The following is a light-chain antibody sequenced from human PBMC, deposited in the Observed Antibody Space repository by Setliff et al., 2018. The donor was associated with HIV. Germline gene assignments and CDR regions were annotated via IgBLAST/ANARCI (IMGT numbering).Light chain of an antibody. CDR1: SSNIGRNT. CDR3: ASWDDSLNGWV. Sequence: QSVLTQPPSASGTPGQRVTIPCSGSSSNIGRNTVNWYQQLPGTAPNLLIYTNNQRPSGVPDRFSGSKSGTSASLAISGLQSEDEADYHCASWDDSLNGWVFGGGTKVTVL. V-gene: IGLV1-44*01. J-gene: IGLJ3*02. CDR2: TNN.